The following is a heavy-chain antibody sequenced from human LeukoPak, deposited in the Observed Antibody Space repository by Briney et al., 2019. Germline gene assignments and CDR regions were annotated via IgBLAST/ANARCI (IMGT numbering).Heavy chain of an antibody. D-gene: IGHD3-16*01. CDR3: ARNQQLGGHSYYYYGMDV. CDR2: ISGGGVTT. V-gene: IGHV3-23*01. CDR1: GFTSIAYA. J-gene: IGHJ6*02. Sequence: GGSLRLSCVGSGFTSIAYALTWARQAPGKGLEWVSGISGGGVTTYYADSVRGRFTISRDNSKNTLYLQMNSLRADDTAIYYCARNQQLGGHSYYYYGMDVWGQGTTVTVSS.